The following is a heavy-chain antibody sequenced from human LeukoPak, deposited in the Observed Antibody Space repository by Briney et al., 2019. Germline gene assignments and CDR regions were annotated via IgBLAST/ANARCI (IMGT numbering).Heavy chain of an antibody. CDR3: ARDSDSSSWYDRDYYYYYGLDV. J-gene: IGHJ6*04. Sequence: PGGSLRLSCAASGFTFSDYYMSWIRQAPVKGLEWVSYISSSSSYTNYADSVKGRFTISRDNAKNSLYLQMNSLRAEDTAVYYCARDSDSSSWYDRDYYYYYGLDVWGKGTTVTVSS. CDR1: GFTFSDYY. V-gene: IGHV3-11*06. CDR2: ISSSSSYT. D-gene: IGHD6-13*01.